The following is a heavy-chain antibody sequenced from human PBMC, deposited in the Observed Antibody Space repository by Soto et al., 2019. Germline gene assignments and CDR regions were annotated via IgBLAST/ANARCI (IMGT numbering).Heavy chain of an antibody. Sequence: ASVKVSFKASGYTFTGYYMHWVRQAPGQGLEWMGWINPNSGDTNYAQKFQGRVTMTRDTSISTAYMELSRLRSDDTAVYYCARYCSSTSCYYYFQHWGQGTLVTVSS. J-gene: IGHJ1*01. CDR2: INPNSGDT. D-gene: IGHD2-2*01. CDR3: ARYCSSTSCYYYFQH. V-gene: IGHV1-2*02. CDR1: GYTFTGYY.